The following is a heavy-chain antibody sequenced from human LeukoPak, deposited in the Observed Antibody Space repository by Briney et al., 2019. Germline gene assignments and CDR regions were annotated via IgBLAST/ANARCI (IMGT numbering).Heavy chain of an antibody. J-gene: IGHJ4*01. V-gene: IGHV4-34*01. D-gene: IGHD5-12*01. CDR2: INHSGST. CDR3: ATARGYSGYGFVD. Sequence: TLCLTCAVYGVSSSGYYWSWIRHPPGKGLEWIGEINHSGSTNYNPSLKSRVTISVDTSKNQFSLKLSSVTAADTAVYYCATARGYSGYGFVDWGQGTLVTASS. CDR1: GVSSSGYY.